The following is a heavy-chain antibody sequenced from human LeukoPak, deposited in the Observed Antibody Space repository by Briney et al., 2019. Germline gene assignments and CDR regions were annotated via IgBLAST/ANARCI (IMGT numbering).Heavy chain of an antibody. V-gene: IGHV1-46*01. J-gene: IGHJ4*02. Sequence: ASVKVSCKASGYIFTSYNIYWVRQAPGQGLEWMGIINPSGGSTSYAQKFQGRVTMTRDMSTSTVYMELSSLRSEDTAVYYCARDTYYYDSSGYYRQFLDYWGQGTLVTVSS. D-gene: IGHD3-22*01. CDR2: INPSGGST. CDR3: ARDTYYYDSSGYYRQFLDY. CDR1: GYIFTSYN.